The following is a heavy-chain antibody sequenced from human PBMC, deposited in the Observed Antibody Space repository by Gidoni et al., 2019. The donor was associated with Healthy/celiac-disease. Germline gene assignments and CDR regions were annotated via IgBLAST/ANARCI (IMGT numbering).Heavy chain of an antibody. CDR2: INHSGST. CDR3: ARGLFPPPWSRSCCAFDI. Sequence: QVQLQQWGAGLLKPSATLSLTCAVYGGSFSGYYWSWCRQPPGKGLEWIGEINHSGSTNYNPSLKSRVTISVDTSKNQFSLKLSSVTAADTAVYYCARGLFPPPWSRSCCAFDIWGQGTMVTVSS. D-gene: IGHD6-13*01. V-gene: IGHV4-34*01. CDR1: GGSFSGYY. J-gene: IGHJ3*02.